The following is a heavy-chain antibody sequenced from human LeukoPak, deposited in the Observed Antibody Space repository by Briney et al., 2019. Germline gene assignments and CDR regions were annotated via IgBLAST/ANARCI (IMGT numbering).Heavy chain of an antibody. D-gene: IGHD1-26*01. CDR3: ARVPDSGSYPFDY. Sequence: ASVKVSCKASGYTFTSYGISWVRQAPGQGLEWMGWINAYNGNTDYTQKLQGRVTMTTDTSTSTAYMELRSLRSDDTAVYYCARVPDSGSYPFDYWGQGTLVTVSS. V-gene: IGHV1-18*01. J-gene: IGHJ4*02. CDR1: GYTFTSYG. CDR2: INAYNGNT.